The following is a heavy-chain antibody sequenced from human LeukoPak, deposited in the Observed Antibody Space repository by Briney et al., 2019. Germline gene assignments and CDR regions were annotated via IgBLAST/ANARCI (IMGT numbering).Heavy chain of an antibody. CDR2: INSDGSST. CDR1: GFTFSSYW. D-gene: IGHD6-13*01. Sequence: PGGSLRLSCAASGFTFSSYWMHWVRHAPGKGLVWVSRINSDGSSTSYADSVKGRFTISRDNAKNTLYLQMNSLRAEDTAVYYCARGGPYSSSWYSLPRYYYYMDVWGKGTTVTVSS. CDR3: ARGGPYSSSWYSLPRYYYYMDV. V-gene: IGHV3-74*01. J-gene: IGHJ6*03.